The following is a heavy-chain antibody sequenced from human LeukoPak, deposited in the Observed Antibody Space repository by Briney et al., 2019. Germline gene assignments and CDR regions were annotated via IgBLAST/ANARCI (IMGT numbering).Heavy chain of an antibody. CDR1: GFTFSSYA. D-gene: IGHD1-26*01. V-gene: IGHV3-30*04. J-gene: IGHJ4*02. Sequence: GGSLRLSCAAPGFTFSSYAMHWVRQAPGKGLEWVVVISPEGDGKYYADSVKGRFTISRDNSKNTLYLQLNSLRTEDTALYYCAKDFYRETGGIDYWGQGTLVTVSS. CDR3: AKDFYRETGGIDY. CDR2: ISPEGDGK.